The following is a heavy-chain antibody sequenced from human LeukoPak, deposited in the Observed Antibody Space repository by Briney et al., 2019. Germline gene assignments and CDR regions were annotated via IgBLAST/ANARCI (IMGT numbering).Heavy chain of an antibody. J-gene: IGHJ6*02. CDR2: IWHDGSNK. Sequence: PGGSLRLSCAASGFTFSSYAMHWVRQAPGKGLEWVAVIWHDGSNKYYADSVKGRFTISRDNSKNTLYLQMNSLRAEDTAVYYCARDSHDSSGSGMDVWGQGTTVTVSS. CDR3: ARDSHDSSGSGMDV. CDR1: GFTFSSYA. D-gene: IGHD3-22*01. V-gene: IGHV3-33*08.